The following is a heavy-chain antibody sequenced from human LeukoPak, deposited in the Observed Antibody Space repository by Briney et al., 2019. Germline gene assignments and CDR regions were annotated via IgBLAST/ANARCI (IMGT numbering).Heavy chain of an antibody. D-gene: IGHD6-19*01. CDR2: ISSRGTTM. V-gene: IGHV3-48*04. Sequence: PGGSLRPSCARFGITFSSYGMHWVRQAPGKGLEWISYISSRGTTMYYADSVKGRFTVSRDNAKDSLYLQMNSLRGEDTAIYYCARALDSGWYYFDYWGQGTLVTVSS. CDR1: GITFSSYG. CDR3: ARALDSGWYYFDY. J-gene: IGHJ4*02.